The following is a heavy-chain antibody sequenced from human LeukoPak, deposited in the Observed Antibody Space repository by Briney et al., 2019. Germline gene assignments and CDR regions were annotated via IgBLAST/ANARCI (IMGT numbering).Heavy chain of an antibody. Sequence: SETLSLTCTVSGGSIGSGSYYWGWIRQPPGKGLEWIASIYYSGSAYYNPSLDSRVTMSVDPSKTQFSLRLSSVTATDTAVYYCAREMGVVTAHGIDVWGQGTTVTVSS. J-gene: IGHJ6*02. V-gene: IGHV4-39*02. D-gene: IGHD4-23*01. CDR1: GGSIGSGSYY. CDR3: AREMGVVTAHGIDV. CDR2: IYYSGSA.